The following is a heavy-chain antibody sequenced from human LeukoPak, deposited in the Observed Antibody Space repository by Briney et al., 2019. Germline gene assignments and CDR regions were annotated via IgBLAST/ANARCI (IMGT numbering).Heavy chain of an antibody. D-gene: IGHD6-19*01. CDR2: IYPGDSDT. V-gene: IGHV5-51*01. J-gene: IGHJ4*02. CDR1: GSRFTSYW. CDR3: ARHALDPGIAVAGTPLDY. Sequence: GAPLKISSKGSGSRFTSYWIGWGRRMPGKGVEWMEIIYPGDSDTRYSPSFQGQVTISSAKSITTSHLPWSPLKVSATALLSCARHALDPGIAVAGTPLDYWGEGTLVTVSS.